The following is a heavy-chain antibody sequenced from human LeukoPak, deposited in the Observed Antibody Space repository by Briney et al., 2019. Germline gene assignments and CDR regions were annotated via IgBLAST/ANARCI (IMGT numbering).Heavy chain of an antibody. Sequence: GGSLRLSCAASGFTFSSYAMSWVRQAPGKGLEWVSAISGSGGSTYYADSVKGRFTISRDNSKNTLYLQMNSLRAEDTAVYYCAKDGDDIVVVPAAIENDAFDIWGQGTMVTVSS. D-gene: IGHD2-2*02. CDR1: GFTFSSYA. J-gene: IGHJ3*02. CDR3: AKDGDDIVVVPAAIENDAFDI. CDR2: ISGSGGST. V-gene: IGHV3-23*01.